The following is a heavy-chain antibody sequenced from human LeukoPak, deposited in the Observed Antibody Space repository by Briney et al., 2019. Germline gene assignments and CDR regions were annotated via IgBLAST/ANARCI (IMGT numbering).Heavy chain of an antibody. V-gene: IGHV4-59*01. CDR3: ARVYGSWSYEYNWFDP. D-gene: IGHD3-10*01. Sequence: SETLSLTCTVSGGSISSYYWSWIRQPPGKGLEWIGYIYYSGSTNYNPSLKSRVTISVDTSKNQFSLKLSSVTAADTAVYYCARVYGSWSYEYNWFDPWGQGTLVTVSS. J-gene: IGHJ5*02. CDR1: GGSISSYY. CDR2: IYYSGST.